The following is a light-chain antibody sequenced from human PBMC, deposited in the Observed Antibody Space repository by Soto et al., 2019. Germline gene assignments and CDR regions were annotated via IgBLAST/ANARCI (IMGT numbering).Light chain of an antibody. J-gene: IGKJ5*01. Sequence: EIVMTQSPATLSVPPGERATLSCRASQSVSSNLAWYQQKPGQAPRLLIYGASTRAAGLPARFSGSGSGTEFTLTISSLQSEDFVVYYCQQYDKWPITFGQGTRLEIK. CDR2: GAS. CDR3: QQYDKWPIT. CDR1: QSVSSN. V-gene: IGKV3-15*01.